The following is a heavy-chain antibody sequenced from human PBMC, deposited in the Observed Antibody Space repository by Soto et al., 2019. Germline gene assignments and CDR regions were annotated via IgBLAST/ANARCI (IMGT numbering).Heavy chain of an antibody. CDR1: GGSISSSDYF. J-gene: IGHJ1*01. D-gene: IGHD6-19*01. V-gene: IGHV4-39*01. Sequence: QLQLQESGPGLVKPSETLSLTCTVAGGSISSSDYFWAWIRQPPGKGLEWIGSFYYSGSTYYNPSLKSRVTISVDTSKSHFSLKLTSVTAADAAPYYCARHYTNGSSFQHWGQGTLLTVSS. CDR2: FYYSGST. CDR3: ARHYTNGSSFQH.